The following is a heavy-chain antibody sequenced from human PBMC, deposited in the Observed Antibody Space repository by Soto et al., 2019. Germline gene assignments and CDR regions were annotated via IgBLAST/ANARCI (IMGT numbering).Heavy chain of an antibody. CDR1: GYTFTTYD. D-gene: IGHD6-19*01. V-gene: IGHV1-8*02. J-gene: IGHJ3*02. CDR3: ARVGVKGSSGWYAGRAYDI. Sequence: GASVKVSCKASGYTFTTYDINCVRHAPGQGLESMAWTNPNRGNTGYAQKFQATVTMTRHTSISTAYMQLSSLRSEDTAVYYCARVGVKGSSGWYAGRAYDIWGQGPM. CDR2: TNPNRGNT.